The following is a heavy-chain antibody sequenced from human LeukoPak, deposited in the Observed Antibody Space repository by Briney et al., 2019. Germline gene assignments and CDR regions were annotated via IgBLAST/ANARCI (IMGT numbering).Heavy chain of an antibody. CDR3: ARAHPGTGTTVYWFDP. J-gene: IGHJ5*02. CDR1: GRPISSSSYH. Sequence: PSETLSLTCTVSGRPISSSSYHWGWIPQPPGKGLEGIGSIYYSGSPYYSQYLKSRVTISVVTSKNQFSLKLCSVTAADTAVYYCARAHPGTGTTVYWFDPWGQGTLVTVSS. CDR2: IYYSGSP. D-gene: IGHD1-7*01. V-gene: IGHV4-39*07.